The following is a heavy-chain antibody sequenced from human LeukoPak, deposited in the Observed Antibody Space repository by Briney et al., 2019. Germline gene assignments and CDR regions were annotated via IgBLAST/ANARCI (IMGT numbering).Heavy chain of an antibody. CDR2: ISGSGGST. CDR3: AKATRGYSYGTDLYFDY. Sequence: GGSLRPSCAASGFTFSIYAMSWVRQAPGKGLEWVSAISGSGGSTYYADSVKGRFTISRDNSKNTLYLQMNSLRAEDTAVYYCAKATRGYSYGTDLYFDYWGQGTLVTVSS. D-gene: IGHD5-18*01. V-gene: IGHV3-23*01. J-gene: IGHJ4*02. CDR1: GFTFSIYA.